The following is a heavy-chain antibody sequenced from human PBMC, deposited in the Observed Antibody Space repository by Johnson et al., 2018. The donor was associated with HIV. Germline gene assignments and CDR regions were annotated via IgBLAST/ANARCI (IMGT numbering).Heavy chain of an antibody. J-gene: IGHJ3*01. CDR2: ISYDGSNK. CDR3: EIRFYESSGAGLYL. V-gene: IGHV3-30*03. Sequence: QVQLVESGGGVVQPGRSLRLSCAASGFTFSSYGMHWVRQAPGKGLEWVAVISYDGSNKYYADSVKGRFTISSDNSKNTLYLHMGSRRAEAMAVYYCEIRFYESSGAGLYLWGQGTMVTVSA. D-gene: IGHD3-22*01. CDR1: GFTFSSYG.